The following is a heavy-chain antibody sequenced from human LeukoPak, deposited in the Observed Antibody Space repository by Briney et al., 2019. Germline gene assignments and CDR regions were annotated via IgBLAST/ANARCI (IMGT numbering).Heavy chain of an antibody. Sequence: PGGSLRLSCAASGFTFSNYCMHWVRQPPGKGLVWVSRINTDGTTTNYADSVKGRFTISRDNAKNTPYLLMNSLRIEDTAVYYCVRGAFRGYYMDVWGKGTTVIVSS. D-gene: IGHD3-16*01. CDR3: VRGAFRGYYMDV. V-gene: IGHV3-74*01. CDR1: GFTFSNYC. CDR2: INTDGTTT. J-gene: IGHJ6*03.